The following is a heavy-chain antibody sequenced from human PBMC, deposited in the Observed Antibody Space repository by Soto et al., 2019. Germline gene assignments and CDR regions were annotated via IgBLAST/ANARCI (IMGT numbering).Heavy chain of an antibody. V-gene: IGHV3-74*01. CDR1: GFTFSNYW. CDR3: ARGVPNYYAPDV. CDR2: IKFDGSNT. Sequence: GGSLRLSCAASGFTFSNYWMHWVRQAPGKGLVWVSRIKFDGSNTDYADSVKGRFTISRDNARNTLYLQMNSLRAEDTTLHCCARGVPNYYAPDVWRQGTTVTVSS. J-gene: IGHJ6*02.